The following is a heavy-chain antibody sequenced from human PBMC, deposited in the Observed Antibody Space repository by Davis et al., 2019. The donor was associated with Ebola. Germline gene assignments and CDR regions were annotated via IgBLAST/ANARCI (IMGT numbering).Heavy chain of an antibody. V-gene: IGHV3-7*03. CDR1: GFTFNSFW. J-gene: IGHJ4*02. CDR2: IKEDGSEK. Sequence: GESLKISCAASGFTFNSFWMSWVRQAPGKGLEWLANIKEDGSEKYYVDSVKGRFTISRDNAKNSLYLQMNSLRAEDTAVYYCAKASRVDDILTGYVPFDYWGQGTLVTVSS. CDR3: AKASRVDDILTGYVPFDY. D-gene: IGHD3-9*01.